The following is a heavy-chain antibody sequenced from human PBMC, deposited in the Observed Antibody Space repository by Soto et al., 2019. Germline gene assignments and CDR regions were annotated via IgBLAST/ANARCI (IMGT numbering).Heavy chain of an antibody. V-gene: IGHV1-69*13. CDR1: CGTFSSYA. D-gene: IGHD2-2*02. Sequence: GASVKVSCKASCGTFSSYAISWVRQAAGQGLEWMGGINPIFGTANYAQKFQGRVTITADESTSTAYMELSSLRSEDTAVYSCAISPYCSSTSCYTGYYYGMDVWGQGATVTVSS. CDR2: INPIFGTA. CDR3: AISPYCSSTSCYTGYYYGMDV. J-gene: IGHJ6*02.